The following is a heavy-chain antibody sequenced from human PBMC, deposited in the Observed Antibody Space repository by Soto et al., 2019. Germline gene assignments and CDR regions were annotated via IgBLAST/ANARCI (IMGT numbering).Heavy chain of an antibody. CDR2: FYCSGIT. V-gene: IGHV4-39*01. D-gene: IGHD2-2*01. CDR1: PGCISTRSYS. CDR3: ARLHGYCINTSCSGNYALDV. Sequence: SVTLSRTCTLAPGCISTRSYSRGVIRQPPRKGPAWIATFYCSGITYYSQSFKSRVTISVETSKNQFFLKLSSVTAADTAVYYCARLHGYCINTSCSGNYALDVWGQGTTVT. J-gene: IGHJ6*02.